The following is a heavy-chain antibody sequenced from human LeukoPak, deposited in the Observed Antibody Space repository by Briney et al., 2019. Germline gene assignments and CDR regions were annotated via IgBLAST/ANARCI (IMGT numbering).Heavy chain of an antibody. CDR3: ARDFEDSSGYRKDAFDI. J-gene: IGHJ3*02. Sequence: KPSETLSLTCTVSGGSISSSSYYWSWIRQPPGKGLEWIGYIYYSGSTNYNPSLKSRVTISVDTSKNQFSLKLSSVTAADTAVYYCARDFEDSSGYRKDAFDIWGQGTMVTVSS. V-gene: IGHV4-61*01. CDR1: GGSISSSSYY. D-gene: IGHD3-22*01. CDR2: IYYSGST.